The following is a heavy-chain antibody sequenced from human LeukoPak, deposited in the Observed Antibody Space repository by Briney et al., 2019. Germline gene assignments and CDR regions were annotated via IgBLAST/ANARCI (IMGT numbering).Heavy chain of an antibody. CDR3: ARGIRYFDWLSGLPDY. Sequence: GALVKVSCKASGYTLTGYYMHWVRQAPGQGLEWMGRINPNSGGTNYAQKFQGRVTMTRDTSISTAYMELSRLRSDDTAVYYCARGIRYFDWLSGLPDYWGQGTLVTVSS. J-gene: IGHJ4*02. V-gene: IGHV1-2*02. CDR1: GYTLTGYY. CDR2: INPNSGGT. D-gene: IGHD3-9*01.